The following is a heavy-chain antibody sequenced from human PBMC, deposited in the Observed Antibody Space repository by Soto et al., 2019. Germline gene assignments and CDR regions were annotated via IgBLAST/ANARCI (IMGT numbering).Heavy chain of an antibody. CDR3: ASQGALGDYYYYGMDV. CDR2: IYYSGST. D-gene: IGHD3-16*01. CDR1: GGSISSSSYY. J-gene: IGHJ6*02. Sequence: SETLSLTCTVSGGSISSSSYYWGWIRQPPGKGLEWIGSIYYSGSTYYNPSLKSRVTISVDTSKNQFSLKLSSVTAADTAVYYCASQGALGDYYYYGMDVWGQGTTVTVS. V-gene: IGHV4-39*01.